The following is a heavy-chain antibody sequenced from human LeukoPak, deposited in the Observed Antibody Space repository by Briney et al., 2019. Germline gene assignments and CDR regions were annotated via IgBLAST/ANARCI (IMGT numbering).Heavy chain of an antibody. Sequence: SETLSLTCTVSGGSISSSSYYWGWIRQPPGKGLEWIGSIYYSGSTYYNPSLKSRVTISVDTSKNQFSLKLTSVTAADTAVYYCATQGYNNQTMDVWGQGTTVTVSS. J-gene: IGHJ6*02. V-gene: IGHV4-39*01. CDR3: ATQGYNNQTMDV. CDR1: GGSISSSSYY. CDR2: IYYSGST. D-gene: IGHD5-24*01.